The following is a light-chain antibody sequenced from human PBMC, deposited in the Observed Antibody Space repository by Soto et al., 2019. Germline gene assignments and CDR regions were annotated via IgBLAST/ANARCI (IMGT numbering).Light chain of an antibody. CDR1: ISKIGAGYD. CDR2: GNS. CDR3: KSYDSSLSGYV. Sequence: QCVLTQPPSVSGAPGQRFPISCTGSISKIGAGYDVHWYQQLPGTAPKLLIYGNSNRPSGVPDRFSGSKSGTSASLAITGLQAEDEADYYCKSYDSSLSGYVFGTGTKVTVL. J-gene: IGLJ1*01. V-gene: IGLV1-40*01.